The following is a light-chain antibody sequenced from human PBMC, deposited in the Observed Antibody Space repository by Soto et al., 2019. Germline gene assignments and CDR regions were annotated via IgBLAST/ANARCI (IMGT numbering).Light chain of an antibody. J-gene: IGLJ3*02. CDR1: SSDVGAYNY. CDR3: ISYAGSSIWV. V-gene: IGLV2-8*01. Sequence: QSALTQPPSASGSPGQSVTISCTGTSSDVGAYNYVSWYQQHPGKAPKLMIYDVSKRPSGVPDRFSGSKSGNTASLTVSGLQAEDEADFYCISYAGSSIWVFGGGPKVTVL. CDR2: DVS.